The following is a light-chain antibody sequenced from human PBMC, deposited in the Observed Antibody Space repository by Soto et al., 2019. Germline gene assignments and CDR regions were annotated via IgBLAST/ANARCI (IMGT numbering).Light chain of an antibody. J-gene: IGKJ1*01. CDR3: QQRSNWPPWT. Sequence: EFVLTQSPGTLSLSPGERATLSCRASQTVRNNYLAWYQQKPGQAPRLLIYDASSRATGIPDRFSGGGSGTAFTLTISRLEPEDFAVYYCQQRSNWPPWTFGQGTKVEIK. CDR1: QTVRNNY. CDR2: DAS. V-gene: IGKV3D-20*02.